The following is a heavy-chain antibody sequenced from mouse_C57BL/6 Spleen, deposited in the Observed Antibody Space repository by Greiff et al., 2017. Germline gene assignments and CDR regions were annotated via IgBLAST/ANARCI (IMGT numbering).Heavy chain of an antibody. CDR3: AREGYYGYVYYAMDY. J-gene: IGHJ4*01. D-gene: IGHD2-2*01. CDR1: GFTFSDYY. Sequence: DVKLVESEGGLVQPGSSMKLSCTASGFTFSDYYMAWVRQVPEKGLEWVANINYDGSSTYYLDSLKSRFIISRDNAKNILYLQMSSLKSEDTATYYCAREGYYGYVYYAMDYWGQGTSVTVSS. V-gene: IGHV5-16*01. CDR2: INYDGSST.